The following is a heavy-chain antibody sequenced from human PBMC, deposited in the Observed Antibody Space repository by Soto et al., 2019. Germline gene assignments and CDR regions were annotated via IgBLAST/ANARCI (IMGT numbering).Heavy chain of an antibody. V-gene: IGHV3-21*01. D-gene: IGHD3-3*01. Sequence: EVQLVESGGGLVKPGGSLRLSCAASGFNFSTYSMNWVRQAPGKGLEWVSSITSSSTYIYYSDSVKGRFTISRDNAKNSLNLQMNSLRAEDTAVYYCARDRGIFGVGDYYYYMDVWGKGTTVTVSS. CDR3: ARDRGIFGVGDYYYYMDV. CDR2: ITSSSTYI. CDR1: GFNFSTYS. J-gene: IGHJ6*03.